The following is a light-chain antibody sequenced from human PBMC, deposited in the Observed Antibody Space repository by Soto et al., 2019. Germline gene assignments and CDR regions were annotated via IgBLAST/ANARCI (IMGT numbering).Light chain of an antibody. CDR3: QQCYSSPIT. CDR2: WAS. J-gene: IGKJ5*01. CDR1: QSVLSSSNNKNY. Sequence: DIVMTQSPDSLAVSLGERATINCKSSQSVLSSSNNKNYLVWYQQKPGQSPKLLISWASTRASGVTDRFSGSGSGTDFTLTISSLRAEDGAVYYCQQCYSSPITFGQGTRLEIK. V-gene: IGKV4-1*01.